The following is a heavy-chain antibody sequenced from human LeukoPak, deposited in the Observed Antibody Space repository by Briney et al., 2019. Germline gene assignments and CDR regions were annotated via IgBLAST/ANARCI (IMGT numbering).Heavy chain of an antibody. CDR1: GFTFSSYG. V-gene: IGHV3-21*01. J-gene: IGHJ3*02. CDR3: ARVKYNWNDGAFDI. Sequence: GGSLRLSCAASGFTFSSYGMNWVRQAPGKGLEWVSSISSSSSYIYYADSVKGRFTISRDNAKNSLYLQMNSLRAEDTAVYYCARVKYNWNDGAFDIWGQGTMVTVSS. D-gene: IGHD1-20*01. CDR2: ISSSSSYI.